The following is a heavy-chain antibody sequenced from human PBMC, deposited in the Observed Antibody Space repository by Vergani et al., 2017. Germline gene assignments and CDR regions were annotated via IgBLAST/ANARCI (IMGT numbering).Heavy chain of an antibody. CDR2: VIHSGST. D-gene: IGHD6-13*01. Sequence: QVPLQQWGAGLLKPSETLSLTSVVYGGSFIGYSWSCLGQPPGRGLEWIGEVIHSGSTIYNPSLKSRVTISVDTSKNQFSLKLSSVTAADTAVYYCARGKLVPYYYYYGMDVWGQGTTVTVSS. CDR1: GGSFIGYS. CDR3: ARGKLVPYYYYYGMDV. J-gene: IGHJ6*02. V-gene: IGHV4-34*01.